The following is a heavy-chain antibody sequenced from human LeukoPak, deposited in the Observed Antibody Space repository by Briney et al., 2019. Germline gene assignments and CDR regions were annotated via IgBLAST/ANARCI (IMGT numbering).Heavy chain of an antibody. V-gene: IGHV3-23*01. CDR2: ISGSGGST. Sequence: GGSLRLSCAASGFTFSSYAMSWVRQAPGKGLEWVSAISGSGGSTYYADSVKGRFTISRDNSKNTLYLQMNSLRAEATAVYYCAYVSGIVVVVAATVDYWGQGTLVTVSS. J-gene: IGHJ4*02. CDR1: GFTFSSYA. D-gene: IGHD2-15*01. CDR3: AYVSGIVVVVAATVDY.